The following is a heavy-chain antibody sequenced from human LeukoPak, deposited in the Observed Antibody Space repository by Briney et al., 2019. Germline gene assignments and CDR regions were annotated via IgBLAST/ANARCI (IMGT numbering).Heavy chain of an antibody. CDR2: ISSSSSYI. CDR1: GFTFSSYA. V-gene: IGHV3-21*01. Sequence: GGSLRLSCAASGFTFSSYAMNWVRQAPGKGLEWVSSISSSSSYIYYADSVKGRFTISRDNAKNSLYLQMNSLRAEDTAVYYCARDCWDYGSGSYCGIDYWGQGTLVTVSS. D-gene: IGHD3-10*01. CDR3: ARDCWDYGSGSYCGIDY. J-gene: IGHJ4*02.